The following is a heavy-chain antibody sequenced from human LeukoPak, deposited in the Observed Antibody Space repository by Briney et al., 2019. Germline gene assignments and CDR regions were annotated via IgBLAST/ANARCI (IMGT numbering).Heavy chain of an antibody. CDR1: GFTFSSYG. D-gene: IGHD3-10*01. CDR2: ISYDGSNK. V-gene: IGHV3-30*18. Sequence: GGSLRLSCAASGFTFSSYGMHWVRQAPGKGLEWVAVISYDGSNKYYADSVKGRFTISRDNSKNTLYLQMNSLRADDTAVYYCAKAGVTMIRGVPIDYWGQGTLVTVSS. J-gene: IGHJ4*02. CDR3: AKAGVTMIRGVPIDY.